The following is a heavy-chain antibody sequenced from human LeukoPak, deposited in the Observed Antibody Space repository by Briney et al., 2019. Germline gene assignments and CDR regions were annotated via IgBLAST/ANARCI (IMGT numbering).Heavy chain of an antibody. CDR1: GFTFISGW. V-gene: IGHV3-74*01. D-gene: IGHD5-18*01. CDR2: INIDGSNT. CDR3: VRGGQYSYDGGVC. J-gene: IGHJ4*02. Sequence: QPGGSLRLSCAAAGFTFISGWMHWGRQAPGKGLVWVSRINIDGSNTNYADSVKGRFTISRDNAKNTLSLKMKSLRAEAPAVYYCVRGGQYSYDGGVCWGQGTLVTVSS.